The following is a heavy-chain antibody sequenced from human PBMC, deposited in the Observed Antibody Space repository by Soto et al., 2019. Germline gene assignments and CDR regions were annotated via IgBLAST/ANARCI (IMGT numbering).Heavy chain of an antibody. D-gene: IGHD4-17*01. CDR2: ITSNGGST. Sequence: PGGSLRLSCAASGFTFSSFAMHWVRQAPGKGLEYVSAITSNGGSTYHADSVKGRFTISRDNSKNTLYLQMGSLRAEDTAVYYCARDHGDYGDLTIFDYWGQGTLVTVSS. J-gene: IGHJ4*02. CDR1: GFTFSSFA. CDR3: ARDHGDYGDLTIFDY. V-gene: IGHV3-64*02.